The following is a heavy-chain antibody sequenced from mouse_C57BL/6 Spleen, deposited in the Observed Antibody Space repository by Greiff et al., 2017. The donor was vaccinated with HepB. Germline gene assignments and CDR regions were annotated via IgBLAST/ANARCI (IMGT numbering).Heavy chain of an antibody. CDR1: GFTFSDYG. Sequence: EVQLVESGGGLVKPGGSLKLSCAASGFTFSDYGMHWVRQAPEKGLEWVAYISSGSSTIYYADTVKGRFTISRDNAKNTLFLQMTSLRSEDTAMYYCARCPYGSSGYWYFDVWGTGTTVTVSS. D-gene: IGHD1-1*01. CDR3: ARCPYGSSGYWYFDV. CDR2: ISSGSSTI. J-gene: IGHJ1*03. V-gene: IGHV5-17*01.